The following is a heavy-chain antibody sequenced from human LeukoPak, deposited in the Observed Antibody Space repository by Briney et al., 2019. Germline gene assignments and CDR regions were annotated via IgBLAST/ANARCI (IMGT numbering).Heavy chain of an antibody. CDR3: ARDHGSAYYRAPRH. D-gene: IGHD3-10*01. CDR1: GYIFTNYY. Sequence: ASVKVSCKASGYIFTNYYMHWVRQAPGQGLEWMGTINPSGGSTTYALKFQGRVTMTRDTSTSTVYMELSSLRSEDTAVYYCARDHGSAYYRAPRHWGRGTLVTVSS. V-gene: IGHV1-46*01. J-gene: IGHJ2*01. CDR2: INPSGGST.